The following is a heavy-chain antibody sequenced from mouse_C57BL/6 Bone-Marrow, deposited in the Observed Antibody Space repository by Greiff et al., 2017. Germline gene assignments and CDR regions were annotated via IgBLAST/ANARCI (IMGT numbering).Heavy chain of an antibody. CDR1: GYTFTSYW. Sequence: QVQLQQPGAELVKPGASVKLSCKASGYTFTSYWMHWVKQRPGQGLEWIGMIHPNSGSTNYNEKFKSKATLTVDKSSSTAYMQLSSRTSEDAAVYYCARGGNNWDYLDYWGQGTTLTVSS. J-gene: IGHJ2*01. CDR3: ARGGNNWDYLDY. V-gene: IGHV1-64*01. CDR2: IHPNSGST. D-gene: IGHD4-1*01.